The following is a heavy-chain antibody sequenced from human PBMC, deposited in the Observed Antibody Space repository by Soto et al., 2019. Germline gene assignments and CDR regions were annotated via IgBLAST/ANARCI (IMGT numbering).Heavy chain of an antibody. V-gene: IGHV1-8*01. J-gene: IGHJ4*02. D-gene: IGHD3-10*01. Sequence: QVQLVQSGAEVKKPGASVKVSCKASGYTFTSYEINWVRQATGQGLEWMGWMNPNSGDTGYAQKFQYRVTMTRNTSISTAYMELSSLSSEDTDVYYCARGELLWFGELLRWGQGALVTVSS. CDR2: MNPNSGDT. CDR1: GYTFTSYE. CDR3: ARGELLWFGELLR.